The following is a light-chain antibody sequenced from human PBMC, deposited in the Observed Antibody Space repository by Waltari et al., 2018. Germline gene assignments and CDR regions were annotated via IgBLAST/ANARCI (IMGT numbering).Light chain of an antibody. CDR1: GSNIGAGYD. J-gene: IGLJ2*01. V-gene: IGLV1-40*01. CDR2: GGN. Sequence: QSVLTQPPSVSGAPGQRVTISCSGSGSNIGAGYDVHWYRQLPGNAPTLLIYGGNTRPPGVADRFTGSQFDTSASLAIAGLQADDEADYYCQSYDTTLSVVFGGGTKLTVL. CDR3: QSYDTTLSVV.